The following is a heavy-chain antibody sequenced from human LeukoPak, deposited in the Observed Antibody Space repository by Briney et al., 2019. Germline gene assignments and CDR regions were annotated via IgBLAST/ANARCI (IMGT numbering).Heavy chain of an antibody. Sequence: SETLSLTCTVSGGSISSYYWSWIRQPPGKGLEWIGYIYDSGSTNYNPSLKSRVTISVDKSKNQFSLKLSSVTAADTAVYYCARGGVGATWFDYWGQGTLVTVSS. CDR2: IYDSGST. D-gene: IGHD1-26*01. J-gene: IGHJ4*02. CDR3: ARGGVGATWFDY. V-gene: IGHV4-59*12. CDR1: GGSISSYY.